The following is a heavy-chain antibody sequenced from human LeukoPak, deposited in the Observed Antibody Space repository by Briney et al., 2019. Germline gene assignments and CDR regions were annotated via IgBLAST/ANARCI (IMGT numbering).Heavy chain of an antibody. Sequence: GGSLRLSCAASGFTFSSYAMSWVRQAPGKGLEWVSAISGSGGSTYYADSVKGRFTISRDNSKNTLYLQMNSLRAEDTAVYYCARVGPGGSSLFYYGMDVWGQGTTVTVSS. D-gene: IGHD6-13*01. CDR1: GFTFSSYA. V-gene: IGHV3-23*01. CDR3: ARVGPGGSSLFYYGMDV. J-gene: IGHJ6*02. CDR2: ISGSGGST.